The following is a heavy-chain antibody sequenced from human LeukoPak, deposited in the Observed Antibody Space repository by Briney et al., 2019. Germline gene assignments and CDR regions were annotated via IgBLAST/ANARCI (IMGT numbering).Heavy chain of an antibody. D-gene: IGHD4-23*01. V-gene: IGHV1-46*01. CDR2: INPSGGST. CDR1: GYTFTSYY. J-gene: IGHJ4*02. CDR3: ARLGGQDYGGNYVQPFDY. Sequence: VASVKVSCKASGYTFTSYYMHWVRQAPGQGLEWMGIINPSGGSTSYAQKFQGRVTMTRDMSTSTVYMELSSLRSEDTAVYYCARLGGQDYGGNYVQPFDYRGQGTLVTVSS.